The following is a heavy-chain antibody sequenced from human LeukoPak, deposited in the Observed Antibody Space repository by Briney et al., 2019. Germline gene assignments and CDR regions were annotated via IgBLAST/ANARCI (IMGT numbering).Heavy chain of an antibody. Sequence: PGGSLRLSCAASGFTFSSYAMHWVRQAPGKGLEWVAVISYDGSNKYYADSVKGRFTISRDNSKNTLYLQMNSLRAEDTAVYYCARESPSYYDSSGYYSGYFDYWGQGTLVTVSS. D-gene: IGHD3-22*01. CDR1: GFTFSSYA. V-gene: IGHV3-30-3*01. CDR2: ISYDGSNK. CDR3: ARESPSYYDSSGYYSGYFDY. J-gene: IGHJ4*02.